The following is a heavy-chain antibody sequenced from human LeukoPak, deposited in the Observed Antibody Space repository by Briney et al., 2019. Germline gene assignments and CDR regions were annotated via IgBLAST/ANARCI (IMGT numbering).Heavy chain of an antibody. V-gene: IGHV3-21*01. J-gene: IGHJ4*02. CDR1: GFTFSSYS. D-gene: IGHD1-1*01. Sequence: GGSLRLSCAASGFTFSSYSMNWVRQAPGKGLEWVSSISSSSNIYYADSVKGRFTISRDNAKNSLYLQMNSLRVEDTAVYYCARCTTGRTFGSLREIKRSREIDYWGQGTLVTVSS. CDR3: ARCTTGRTFGSLREIKRSREIDY. CDR2: ISSSSNI.